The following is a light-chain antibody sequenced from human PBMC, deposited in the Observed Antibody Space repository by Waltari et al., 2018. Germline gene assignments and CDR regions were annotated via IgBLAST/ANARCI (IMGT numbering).Light chain of an antibody. Sequence: DIQLTQSPASLSASVGDRVTISCRASQGITSSLAWYQQQPGKAPKLLVFAASRLQSGVPSRFSGSGSGTQYTLTISNLQPEDFATYYCQQYSSTLLITFGGGTK. V-gene: IGKV1-NL1*01. CDR3: QQYSSTLLIT. J-gene: IGKJ4*01. CDR2: AAS. CDR1: QGITSS.